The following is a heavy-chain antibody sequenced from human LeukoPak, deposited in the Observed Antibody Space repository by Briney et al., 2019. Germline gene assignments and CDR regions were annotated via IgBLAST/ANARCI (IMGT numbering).Heavy chain of an antibody. V-gene: IGHV5-51*01. CDR1: GYSFTSYW. J-gene: IGHJ3*02. CDR2: IYPGDSDT. Sequence: GESLKISCKGSGYSFTSYWIGWVRQMPGEGLEWMGIIYPGDSDTRYSPSFQGQVTISADKSISTAYLQWSSLKASDTAMYYCARLVVVPAAYDAFDIWGQGTMVTVSS. D-gene: IGHD2-2*01. CDR3: ARLVVVPAAYDAFDI.